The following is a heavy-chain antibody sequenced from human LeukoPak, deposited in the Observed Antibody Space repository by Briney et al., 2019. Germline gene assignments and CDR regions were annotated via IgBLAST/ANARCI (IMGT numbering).Heavy chain of an antibody. D-gene: IGHD3-22*01. Sequence: SETLSLTCAVYGGSFSGYYWSWIRQPPGKGLEWIGSIYYTGNTYYNASLKSRVTISVDTSKNQFSLKLSSVTAADTAVYYCARHPQDSSGYYRLPDYWGQGTLVTVSS. J-gene: IGHJ4*02. CDR2: IYYTGNT. CDR3: ARHPQDSSGYYRLPDY. CDR1: GGSFSGYY. V-gene: IGHV4-34*01.